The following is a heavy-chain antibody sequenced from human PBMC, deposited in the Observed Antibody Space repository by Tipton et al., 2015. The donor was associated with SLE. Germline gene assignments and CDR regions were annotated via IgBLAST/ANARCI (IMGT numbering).Heavy chain of an antibody. V-gene: IGHV4-59*01. D-gene: IGHD6-25*01. Sequence: LRLSCTVSGGSISNYYWNWIRQPPGKGLEWLGRIYASGSTTYNPSLKSRVTISVDTSKNQFSLNLRSVTAADTAVYYCARGPALYYGLDVWGQGTTVTVSS. CDR2: IYASGST. CDR1: GGSISNYY. J-gene: IGHJ6*02. CDR3: ARGPALYYGLDV.